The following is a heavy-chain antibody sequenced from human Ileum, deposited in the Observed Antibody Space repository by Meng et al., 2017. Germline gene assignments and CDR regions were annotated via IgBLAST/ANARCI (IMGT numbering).Heavy chain of an antibody. J-gene: IGHJ4*02. Sequence: VQLVQSGAEVKKAGASVTVSFKASGYTFTDYGISWVRQAPVQRPQWLGWVSGYSGQSHYAQRVQDRVAMTTDTSTNTAYMELRSLRSDDTAVYYCAKDSVATATQFDSWGQGTLVTVSS. D-gene: IGHD5-12*01. CDR3: AKDSVATATQFDS. CDR1: GYTFTDYG. CDR2: VSGYSGQS. V-gene: IGHV1-18*01.